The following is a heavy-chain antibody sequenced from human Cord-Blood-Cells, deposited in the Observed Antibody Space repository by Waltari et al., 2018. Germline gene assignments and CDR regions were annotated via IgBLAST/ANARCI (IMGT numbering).Heavy chain of an antibody. CDR2: IYYRGST. V-gene: IGHV4-39*07. CDR3: ARRRGGSSWFDY. D-gene: IGHD6-13*01. J-gene: IGHJ4*02. Sequence: QLQLQESGPGLVKPSETLSLTCTVSGGSISSSSYYWGWIRQPPGKGLEWIGSIYYRGSTYYNPSLKSRVTISVDTSKNQFSLKLSSVAAADTAVYYCARRRGGSSWFDYWGQGTLVTVSS. CDR1: GGSISSSSYY.